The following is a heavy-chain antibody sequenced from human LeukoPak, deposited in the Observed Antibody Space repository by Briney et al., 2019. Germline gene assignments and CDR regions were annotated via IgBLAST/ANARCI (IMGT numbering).Heavy chain of an antibody. CDR1: GYTFTSYD. J-gene: IGHJ6*03. Sequence: ASVKVSCKASGYTFTSYDINWVRQATGQGLEWMGWMNPNSGNTGYAQKFQGRVTMTRNTSISTAYMELSSLRSEDTAVYYCARGIDWLSYGYYYYYYMDVWGKGTTVTISS. D-gene: IGHD3-9*01. CDR3: ARGIDWLSYGYYYYYYMDV. V-gene: IGHV1-8*01. CDR2: MNPNSGNT.